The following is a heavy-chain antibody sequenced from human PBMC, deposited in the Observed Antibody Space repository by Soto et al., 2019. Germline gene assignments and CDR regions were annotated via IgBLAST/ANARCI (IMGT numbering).Heavy chain of an antibody. D-gene: IGHD6-13*01. Sequence: QVQLVQSGAEVKKHGSSVKVSCKASGGTFSSYAISWVRQAPGQGLEWMGGIITIFGTANYSQKFKGRVTTTAEESTSKAYMELSSRRSDDTSMYYCASLQEYRSSWSKRGWFDPWGQGTQVTVSS. J-gene: IGHJ5*02. CDR1: GGTFSSYA. V-gene: IGHV1-69*01. CDR2: IITIFGTA. CDR3: ASLQEYRSSWSKRGWFDP.